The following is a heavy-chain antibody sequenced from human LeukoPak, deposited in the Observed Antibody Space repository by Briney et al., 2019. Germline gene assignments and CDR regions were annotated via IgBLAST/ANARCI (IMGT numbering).Heavy chain of an antibody. Sequence: PGWSLRLSCAASRFTLSSYWMHWVRQAPGKGLVWVSRIISDGSSTSYADSVKGRFTISRDNAKNTLYLQMNSLRAEATAVYYCAREDVDITVATSGAFDIWGEGKMVTVSS. CDR2: IISDGSST. CDR3: AREDVDITVATSGAFDI. CDR1: RFTLSSYW. V-gene: IGHV3-74*01. D-gene: IGHD6-19*01. J-gene: IGHJ3*02.